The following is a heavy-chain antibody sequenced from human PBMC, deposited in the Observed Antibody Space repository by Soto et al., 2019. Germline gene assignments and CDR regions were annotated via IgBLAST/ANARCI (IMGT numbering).Heavy chain of an antibody. D-gene: IGHD6-13*01. J-gene: IGHJ6*02. CDR3: ATAHLYSSSWYPVPYYYYYYGMDV. CDR2: IDPSDSYT. Sequence: GESLKISCKGSGYSFTSYWISWVRQMPGKGLEWMGRIDPSDSYTNYSPSFQGHVTISADKSISTAYLQWSSLKASDTAMYYCATAHLYSSSWYPVPYYYYYYGMDVWGQGTTVTSP. CDR1: GYSFTSYW. V-gene: IGHV5-10-1*01.